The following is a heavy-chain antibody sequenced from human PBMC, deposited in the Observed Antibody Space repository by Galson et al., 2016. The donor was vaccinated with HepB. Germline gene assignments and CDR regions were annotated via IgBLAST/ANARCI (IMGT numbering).Heavy chain of an antibody. Sequence: SLRLSCAASGFTFRKYAMHWVRQAPGKGLEWVAVISYDGSNKYYADSVKGRFIISRDDSKKTAYLHMNSLKTEDTALYYCTTLAAAVTYAFDIWGQGTMVFVSS. CDR2: ISYDGSNK. J-gene: IGHJ3*02. V-gene: IGHV3-30-3*01. CDR1: GFTFRKYA. CDR3: TTLAAAVTYAFDI. D-gene: IGHD6-13*01.